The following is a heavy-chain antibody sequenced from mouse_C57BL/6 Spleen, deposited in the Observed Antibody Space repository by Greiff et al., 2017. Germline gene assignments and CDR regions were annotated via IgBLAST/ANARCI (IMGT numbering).Heavy chain of an antibody. CDR1: GYTFTSYW. CDR2: IYPGSGRT. CDR3: ARGDGYHWYFDV. D-gene: IGHD2-3*01. Sequence: QVQLQQPGAELVKPGASVKMSCKASGYTFTSYWITWVKQRPGQGLEWIGDIYPGSGRTNYNEKFKSKATLTVDTSSSTAYMQLSSLTSEDSAVYYCARGDGYHWYFDVWGTGTTVTVSS. V-gene: IGHV1-55*01. J-gene: IGHJ1*03.